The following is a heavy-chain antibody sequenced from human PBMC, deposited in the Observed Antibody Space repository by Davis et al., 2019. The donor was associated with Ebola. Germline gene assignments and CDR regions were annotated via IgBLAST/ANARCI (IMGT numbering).Heavy chain of an antibody. Sequence: PGGSLRLSCAASGFTFSSSTMNWVRQAPGKGLEWVSYISSGSNTIYYADSVKGRFTISRDNAKNSLYLQMNSLRGEDTAVYYCAREVSDGYFDYWGQGTPVTVSS. CDR3: AREVSDGYFDY. CDR2: ISSGSNTI. J-gene: IGHJ4*02. CDR1: GFTFSSST. V-gene: IGHV3-48*01.